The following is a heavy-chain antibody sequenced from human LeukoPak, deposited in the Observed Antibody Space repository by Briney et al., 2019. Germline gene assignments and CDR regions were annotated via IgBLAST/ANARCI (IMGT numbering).Heavy chain of an antibody. J-gene: IGHJ6*03. D-gene: IGHD5-12*01. CDR3: AKDRGVATFYYMDV. CDR1: GFTFSRYG. V-gene: IGHV3-30*02. CDR2: IRYDGSNK. Sequence: GGSLRLSCAASGFTFSRYGMHWVRQAPGKGLEWVAFIRYDGSNKYYVDSVKGRFTISRDNSKNTLYLQMNSLTAEDTAVYYCAKDRGVATFYYMDVWGKGTTVTVSS.